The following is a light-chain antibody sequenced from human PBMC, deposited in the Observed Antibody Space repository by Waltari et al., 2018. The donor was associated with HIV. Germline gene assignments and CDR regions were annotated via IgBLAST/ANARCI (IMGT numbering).Light chain of an antibody. Sequence: QSVLTQPPSVFGTPGQRVTISCSGASSNIGRNTVNWFQLLPGTAPKLLIYTDNQRPSGVPDRFSGSKSGTSASLAISGLQSEDEADYFCAAWDDSLNGLWVFGGGTKLTVL. CDR1: SSNIGRNT. CDR3: AAWDDSLNGLWV. J-gene: IGLJ3*02. V-gene: IGLV1-44*01. CDR2: TDN.